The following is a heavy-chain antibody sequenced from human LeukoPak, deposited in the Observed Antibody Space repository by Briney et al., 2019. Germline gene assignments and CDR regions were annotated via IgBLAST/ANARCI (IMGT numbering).Heavy chain of an antibody. CDR1: GFTFSSFV. CDR2: ISYDGSNK. Sequence: GGSLRLSCAASGFTFSSFVMHWVRQAPGKGLEWVAVISYDGSNKYYAVSVKGRFTISRDNSKNTLYLQMDSLRGEDTAVYYCARDLDTMVRGVIIDKWGQGTLVTVSS. J-gene: IGHJ4*02. D-gene: IGHD3-10*01. V-gene: IGHV3-30-3*01. CDR3: ARDLDTMVRGVIIDK.